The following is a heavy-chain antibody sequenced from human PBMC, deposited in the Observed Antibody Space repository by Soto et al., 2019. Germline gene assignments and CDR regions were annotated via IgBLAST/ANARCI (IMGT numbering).Heavy chain of an antibody. V-gene: IGHV1-18*01. CDR1: GYTFTSYG. CDR3: ARDAPPADY. CDR2: IRAYNGNT. Sequence: QVQLVQSGAEVKKPGASVKVSCKASGYTFTSYGISWVRQAPGQGLEWMGWIRAYNGNTNYAQKLLGRVTMTTDTPASTAHMELRSLRSDDTPVYYCARDAPPADYWGQGTLVTVSS. J-gene: IGHJ4*02.